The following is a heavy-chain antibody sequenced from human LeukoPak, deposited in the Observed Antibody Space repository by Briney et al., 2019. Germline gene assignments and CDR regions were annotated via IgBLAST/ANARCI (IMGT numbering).Heavy chain of an antibody. Sequence: GRSLRLSCAASGFTFDDYAMHWVRQAPGKGLEWASGISWNSGTIGYVDSVKGRFTISRDNAKNSLYLQMNSLRAEDTALYYCAKGGSYYYESSGYLDYWGQGMLVTVSS. CDR1: GFTFDDYA. V-gene: IGHV3-9*01. D-gene: IGHD3-22*01. CDR2: ISWNSGTI. J-gene: IGHJ4*02. CDR3: AKGGSYYYESSGYLDY.